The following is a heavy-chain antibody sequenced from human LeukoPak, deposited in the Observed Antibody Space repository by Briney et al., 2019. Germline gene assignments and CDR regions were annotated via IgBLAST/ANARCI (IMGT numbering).Heavy chain of an antibody. V-gene: IGHV3-66*01. CDR3: ARISGTLCFDL. Sequence: WGSLRLSCAASGFSVSYNYMSWVRQAPARGLEWVSVIYAGGDTYYADSVKGRFTISRDNSKNTVYLQMHSLRADDTAVYYCARISGTLCFDLWGLGTLVTVSS. D-gene: IGHD1-7*01. CDR1: GFSVSYNY. J-gene: IGHJ4*02. CDR2: IYAGGDT.